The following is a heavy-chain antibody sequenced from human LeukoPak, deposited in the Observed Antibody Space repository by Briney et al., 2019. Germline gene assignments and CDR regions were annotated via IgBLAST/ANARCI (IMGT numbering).Heavy chain of an antibody. J-gene: IGHJ4*02. Sequence: GGSLRLSCAASGFTFSTYVMSWVRQAPGKGLEWVSGISGSGDNTYYADSVKGRFTISRDNSKNTLYLQMNSLRAEDTAVYYCAKGSGYDTDFDYWGQGTLVSVSS. CDR3: AKGSGYDTDFDY. D-gene: IGHD5-12*01. CDR1: GFTFSTYV. V-gene: IGHV3-23*01. CDR2: ISGSGDNT.